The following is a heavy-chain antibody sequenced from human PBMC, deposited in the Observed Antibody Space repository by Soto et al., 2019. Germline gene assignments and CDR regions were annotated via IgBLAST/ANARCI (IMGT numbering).Heavy chain of an antibody. J-gene: IGHJ4*02. CDR3: GGGGSGGYSL. Sequence: QVQLQQWGAGLLKPSETLSLTCAVYGGSFRGYYWSWIRQPPGKGLEWIGEINHSGSTNYNPSLKSQVTISVDPSKNQFPRRLSPVTAAEPAFYYCGGGGSGGYSLWGKGTLVTASP. V-gene: IGHV4-34*01. CDR1: GGSFRGYY. D-gene: IGHD3-22*01. CDR2: INHSGST.